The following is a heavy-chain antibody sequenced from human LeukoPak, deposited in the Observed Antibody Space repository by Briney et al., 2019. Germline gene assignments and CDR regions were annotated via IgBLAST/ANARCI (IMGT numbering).Heavy chain of an antibody. CDR2: INHSGST. V-gene: IGHV4-34*01. J-gene: IGHJ4*02. CDR3: ARGPSSTVVTYFDY. Sequence: SETLSLTCAVYGGSFSGYYWSWIRQPPGKGLEWIGEINHSGSTNYNPSLKSRVTTSVDTSKNQFSLKLSSVTAADTAVYYCARGPSSTVVTYFDYWGQGTLVTVSS. CDR1: GGSFSGYY. D-gene: IGHD4-23*01.